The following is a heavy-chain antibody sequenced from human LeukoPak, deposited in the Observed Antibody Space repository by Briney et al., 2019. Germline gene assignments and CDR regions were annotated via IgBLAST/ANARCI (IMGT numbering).Heavy chain of an antibody. CDR1: GFTFSIYA. CDR2: ISRSGDTT. J-gene: IGHJ4*02. V-gene: IGHV3-23*01. Sequence: GGSLRLSCTGSGFTFSIYAMSSVRQAPGEGLEWVSGISRSGDTTYYADSVRGRFTISRDNSKNTLYLQLSSLRAEDTAAYYCAKTSGGNYWGQGILVTVPS. CDR3: AKTSGGNY. D-gene: IGHD4-23*01.